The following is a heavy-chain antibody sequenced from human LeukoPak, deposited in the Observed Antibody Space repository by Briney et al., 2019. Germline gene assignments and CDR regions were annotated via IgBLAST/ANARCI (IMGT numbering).Heavy chain of an antibody. D-gene: IGHD2-15*01. J-gene: IGHJ5*02. CDR1: GGSISSSTDY. CDR3: ARQGWWFDP. V-gene: IGHV4-39*01. Sequence: SETLSLTCTVSGGSISSSTDYWGWIRQPPGRGLEWIGSLSYSGTTYYNPSLKSRVTISVDTSNNQFSLKLSSVTAADTAVYYCARQGWWFDPWGQGTLVTVSS. CDR2: LSYSGTT.